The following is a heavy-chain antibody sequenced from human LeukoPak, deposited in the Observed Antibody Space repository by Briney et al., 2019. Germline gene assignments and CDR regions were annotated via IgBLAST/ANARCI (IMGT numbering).Heavy chain of an antibody. CDR1: GYTFTGYY. Sequence: GASVKVSCKASGYTFTGYYIHWVRQAPGQGLEWMGWINPNSGGTNYAQKFQGRVTMTRDTSISTAYMELSRLRSDDTAVYYCVREWPRITMVRGPFDYWGQGTLVTVSS. D-gene: IGHD3-10*01. CDR2: INPNSGGT. CDR3: VREWPRITMVRGPFDY. V-gene: IGHV1-2*02. J-gene: IGHJ4*02.